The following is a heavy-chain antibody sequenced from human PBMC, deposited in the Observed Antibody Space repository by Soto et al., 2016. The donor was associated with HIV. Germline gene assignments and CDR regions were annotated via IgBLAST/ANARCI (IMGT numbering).Heavy chain of an antibody. CDR2: IYSDDSP. CDR1: GFTVSSTY. CDR3: ARGLYDSSDHSIDAFDF. D-gene: IGHD3-22*01. J-gene: IGHJ3*01. V-gene: IGHV3-66*01. Sequence: EVQLVESGGGLVQPGGSLRLSCAVSGFTVSSTYMNWVRQAPGKGLKWVSIIYSDDSPYYAKSVKGRFVMSRDNSRNTVVLHMDSLRVEDTAVYYCARGLYDSSDHSIDAFDFLGQGTTVIVS.